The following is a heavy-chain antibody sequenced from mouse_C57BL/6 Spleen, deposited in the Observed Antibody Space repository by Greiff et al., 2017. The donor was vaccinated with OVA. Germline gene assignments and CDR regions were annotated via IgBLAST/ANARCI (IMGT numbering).Heavy chain of an antibody. CDR1: GYTFTDYE. CDR3: TRGLRRYDAMDY. J-gene: IGHJ4*01. D-gene: IGHD2-4*01. V-gene: IGHV1-15*01. Sequence: VKLQQSGAELVRPGASVTLSCKASGYTFTDYEMHWVKQTPVHGLEWIGAIDPETGGTAYNQKFKGKAILTADKSSSTAYIELRSLTSEDAAVDYCTRGLRRYDAMDYWGQGTSVTVAS. CDR2: IDPETGGT.